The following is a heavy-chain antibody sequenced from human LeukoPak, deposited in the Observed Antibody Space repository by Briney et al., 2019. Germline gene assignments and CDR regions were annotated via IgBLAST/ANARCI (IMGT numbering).Heavy chain of an antibody. J-gene: IGHJ4*02. D-gene: IGHD3-22*01. V-gene: IGHV4-38-2*02. CDR2: IYHSGST. CDR3: ARNRGEYYYDSSGYHYFDY. Sequence: SETLSLTCTVSGYSISSGYYWGWIRQPPGKGLEWIGSIYHSGSTYYNPSLKSRVTISVDTSKNQFSLKLSSVTAADTAVYYCARNRGEYYYDSSGYHYFDYWGQGTLVTVSS. CDR1: GYSISSGYY.